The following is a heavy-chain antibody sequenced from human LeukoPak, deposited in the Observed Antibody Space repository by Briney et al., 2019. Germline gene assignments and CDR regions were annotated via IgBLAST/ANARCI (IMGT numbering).Heavy chain of an antibody. Sequence: SETLSLTCAVSGGSISSSNWWNWVRQPPGKGLEWIGEIYLSGRTTYSPSLKSRATISADKSKNQFSLRLSSVTAADTAVYYCASGFYNSSGFYAAFGIWGLGTLVTVSS. J-gene: IGHJ3*02. CDR2: IYLSGRT. CDR1: GGSISSSNW. CDR3: ASGFYNSSGFYAAFGI. V-gene: IGHV4-4*02. D-gene: IGHD3-22*01.